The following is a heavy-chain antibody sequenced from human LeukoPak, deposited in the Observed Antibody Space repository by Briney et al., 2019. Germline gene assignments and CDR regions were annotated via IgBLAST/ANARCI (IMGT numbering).Heavy chain of an antibody. V-gene: IGHV3-48*01. Sequence: GGSLRLSCAASGFTFSSYWMSWVRQAPGKGLEWVSYISSSSSTMYYADSVKGRFTISRDNAKNSLYLQMNSLRAEDTAVYYCARSEYYDYVWGSYRYTYFDDWGQGTLVTVSS. CDR2: ISSSSSTM. D-gene: IGHD3-16*02. CDR3: ARSEYYDYVWGSYRYTYFDD. CDR1: GFTFSSYW. J-gene: IGHJ4*02.